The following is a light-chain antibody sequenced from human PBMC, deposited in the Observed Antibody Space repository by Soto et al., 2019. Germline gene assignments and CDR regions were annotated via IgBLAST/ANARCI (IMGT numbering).Light chain of an antibody. CDR2: EVT. V-gene: IGLV2-8*01. CDR1: SSDIGGYNY. CDR3: SSHAGSNNLGV. Sequence: QSALTQPPSASGSPGQSVTISCTGTSSDIGGYNYVSWYQQHPGKAPKLMIYEVTKRPSGVPDRFSGSKSGNTASLTVSGLQAEDEADYYRSSHAGSNNLGVFGGGTQLTVL. J-gene: IGLJ2*01.